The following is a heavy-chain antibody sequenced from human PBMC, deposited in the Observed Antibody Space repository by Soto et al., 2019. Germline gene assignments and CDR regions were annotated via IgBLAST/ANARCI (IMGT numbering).Heavy chain of an antibody. CDR1: GFTLGTYS. V-gene: IGHV3-48*02. CDR2: ISSSSSII. J-gene: IGHJ6*02. Sequence: DVQLVESGGGLVQPGGSLRLSCADSGFTLGTYSMNWVRQAPGKGLEWISYISSSSSIIYYADSVKGRFTISRDNAKSLLYLQMNSLRDEDTAVYYCARPYSNRWSIYYGMDVWGQGTTVIVSS. CDR3: ARPYSNRWSIYYGMDV. D-gene: IGHD6-13*01.